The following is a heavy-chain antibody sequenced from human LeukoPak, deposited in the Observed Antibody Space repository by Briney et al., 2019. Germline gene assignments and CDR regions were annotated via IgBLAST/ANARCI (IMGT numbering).Heavy chain of an antibody. CDR2: ICYSGST. J-gene: IGHJ6*02. CDR3: ARCPTYYDFWSGSYYYYGMDV. D-gene: IGHD3-3*01. Sequence: SETLSLTCTVSGGSISSGDYYWSWIRQPPGKGLEWIGYICYSGSTYYNPSLKSRVTISVDTSKNQFSLKLSSVTAADTAVYYCARCPTYYDFWSGSYYYYGMDVWGQGTTVTVSS. CDR1: GGSISSGDYY. V-gene: IGHV4-30-4*01.